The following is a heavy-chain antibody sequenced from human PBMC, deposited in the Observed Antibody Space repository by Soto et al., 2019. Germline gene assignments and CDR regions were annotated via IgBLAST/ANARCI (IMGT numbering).Heavy chain of an antibody. CDR1: GCSSSSSSYY. D-gene: IGHD6-13*01. V-gene: IGHV4-39*01. CDR3: ARRGARIEAVWLSTGFDP. J-gene: IGHJ5*02. CDR2: ISYSGNT. Sequence: SETLSLTCIVSGCSSSSSSYYGVGMRQPPGKVLDWIGSISYSGNTHYSPSLKSRVTISVDTSKNQLSLELSSVTATDTAVYFCARRGARIEAVWLSTGFDPWGQGTLVTVSS.